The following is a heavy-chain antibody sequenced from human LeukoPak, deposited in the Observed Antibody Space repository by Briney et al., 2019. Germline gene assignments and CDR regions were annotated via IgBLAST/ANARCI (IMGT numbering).Heavy chain of an antibody. J-gene: IGHJ4*02. CDR3: ARRVAVADNYFDY. D-gene: IGHD6-19*01. CDR1: GFTFSDYY. CDR2: ISNSSSYI. Sequence: PGGSLRLSCAASGFTFSDYYMSRIRQAPRKGLEWVSSISNSSSYIYYADSVKGRFTISRDNAKNSLYLQMNSLRAEDTGVYYCARRVAVADNYFDYWGQGTLVTVSS. V-gene: IGHV3-11*06.